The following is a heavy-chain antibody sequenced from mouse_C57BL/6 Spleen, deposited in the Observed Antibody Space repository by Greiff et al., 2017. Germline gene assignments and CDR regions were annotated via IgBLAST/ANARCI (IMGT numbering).Heavy chain of an antibody. V-gene: IGHV3-6*01. J-gene: IGHJ4*01. Sequence: EVKLQESGPGLVKPSQSLSLTCSVTGYSITSGYYWNWIRQFPGNKLEWMGYISYDGSNNYNPSLKNRISITRDTSKNQFFLKLNSVTTEDTATYYCARGCAMDYWGQGTSVTVSS. CDR3: ARGCAMDY. CDR2: ISYDGSN. CDR1: GYSITSGYY.